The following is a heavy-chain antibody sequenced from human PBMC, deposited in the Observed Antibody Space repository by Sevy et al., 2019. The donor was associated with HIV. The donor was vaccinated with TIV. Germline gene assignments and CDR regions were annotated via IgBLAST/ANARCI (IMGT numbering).Heavy chain of an antibody. V-gene: IGHV3-7*01. J-gene: IGHJ4*02. CDR1: GFTFSGYW. CDR3: ARDSPGYGAYDY. CDR2: IKEDGSAE. Sequence: GGSLRLSCAASGFTFSGYWMTWVRQAPGKVLEWVANIKEDGSAEYYVDSVKGRFTISRDNAKNSLFLQLNSLRVEDTAMYYCARDSPGYGAYDYLGQGTLVTVSS. D-gene: IGHD5-18*01.